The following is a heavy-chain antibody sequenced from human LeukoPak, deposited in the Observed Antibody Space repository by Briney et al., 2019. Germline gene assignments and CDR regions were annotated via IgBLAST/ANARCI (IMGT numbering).Heavy chain of an antibody. V-gene: IGHV3-7*05. D-gene: IGHD3-10*01. J-gene: IGHJ4*02. CDR3: AKKVNYYGSGSPTFDY. CDR2: LNQDGSEK. CDR1: GFTFSSYW. Sequence: GGSLRLSCAASGFTFSSYWMSWVRQAPGKGPEWVANLNQDGSEKYYVDSVKGRFTISRDNAKNSLYLQMSSLRAEDTAVYYCAKKVNYYGSGSPTFDYWGQGALVTVSS.